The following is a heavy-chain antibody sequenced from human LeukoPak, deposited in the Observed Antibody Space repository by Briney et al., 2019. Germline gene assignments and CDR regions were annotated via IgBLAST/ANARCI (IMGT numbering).Heavy chain of an antibody. CDR3: ARRGLYGSSPFDP. J-gene: IGHJ5*02. D-gene: IGHD2-2*01. CDR2: IYYGGTT. V-gene: IGHV4-39*01. Sequence: SETLSLTCTVSGGSISSSYYFWGWIRQPPGKGLEWLAIIYYGGTTYYNPSLKSRLTISIDMSKNQFSLNLRSVTAADTAVYYCARRGLYGSSPFDPWGQGTLVTVSS. CDR1: GGSISSSYYF.